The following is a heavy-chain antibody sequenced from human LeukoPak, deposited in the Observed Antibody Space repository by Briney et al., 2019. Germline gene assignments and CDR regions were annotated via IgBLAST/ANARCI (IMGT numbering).Heavy chain of an antibody. V-gene: IGHV4-34*01. D-gene: IGHD3-3*01. CDR1: GGSFSGYY. CDR3: ARGLVTHVGLWNY. CDR2: INQSGSA. Sequence: SETLSLTCTVYGGSFSGYYWGWIRQPPGKGLEWLGEINQSGSADYNPSLKSRVTVSLDTSKNNFTLKLSSVTAADTAVYYCARGLVTHVGLWNYWGQGSLVTVSS. J-gene: IGHJ4*02.